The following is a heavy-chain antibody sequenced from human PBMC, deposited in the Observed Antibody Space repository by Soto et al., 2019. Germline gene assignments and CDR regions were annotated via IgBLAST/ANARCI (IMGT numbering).Heavy chain of an antibody. J-gene: IGHJ6*02. CDR1: GFSFNNYG. V-gene: IGHV3-33*01. CDR2: IWYDGSNK. Sequence: QVQLVESGGGVAQPGRSLRLSCAASGFSFNNYGMHWVRQAPGKGLEWVALIWYDGSNKSYADSVKGRFTISRDNPKNTLYLQMNSRRAEDTAVYYCARAPVTIYYYCGMDVWCQGCTVTVSS. CDR3: ARAPVTIYYYCGMDV. D-gene: IGHD4-17*01.